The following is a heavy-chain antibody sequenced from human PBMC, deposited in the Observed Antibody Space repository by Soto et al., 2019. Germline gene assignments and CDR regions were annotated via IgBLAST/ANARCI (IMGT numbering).Heavy chain of an antibody. V-gene: IGHV1-69*01. CDR2: IIPIFGTA. D-gene: IGHD4-17*01. CDR3: VNTRKNDYGNYEEYFQL. Sequence: GFEWMGGIIPIFGTANYAQKFQGRVTITADESTSTAYMELSSLRSEDTAVYYCVNTRKNDYGNYEEYFQLWGQGTLVTGSS. J-gene: IGHJ1*01.